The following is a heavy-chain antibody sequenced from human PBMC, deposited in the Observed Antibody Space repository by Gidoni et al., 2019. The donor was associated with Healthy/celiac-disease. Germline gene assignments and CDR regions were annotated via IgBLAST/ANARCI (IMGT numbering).Heavy chain of an antibody. J-gene: IGHJ5*02. CDR2: INHSGST. CDR3: ARESNIVVVPAANWFDP. V-gene: IGHV4-34*01. D-gene: IGHD2-2*01. CDR1: GGSFSGYY. Sequence: QVQLQQWGAGLLKPSETLSLTCAVYGGSFSGYYWSWIRPPPGKGLEWIGEINHSGSTNYNPSLKSRVTISVDTSKNQFSLKLSSVTAADTAVYYCARESNIVVVPAANWFDPWGQGTLVTVSS.